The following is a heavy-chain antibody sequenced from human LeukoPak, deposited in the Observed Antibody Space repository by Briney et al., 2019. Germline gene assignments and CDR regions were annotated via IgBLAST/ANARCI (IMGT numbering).Heavy chain of an antibody. Sequence: GGSLRLSCAASGFTVSNNYMTWVRQAPGKGLEWVSVLNSGNRTKYADSVKGRFIISRDNSKKTLLFQINSLRAEDTAVYYCARLTSGNGLDVWGQGTTVTVSS. D-gene: IGHD3-3*01. CDR1: GFTVSNNY. V-gene: IGHV3-66*04. J-gene: IGHJ6*02. CDR2: LNSGNRT. CDR3: ARLTSGNGLDV.